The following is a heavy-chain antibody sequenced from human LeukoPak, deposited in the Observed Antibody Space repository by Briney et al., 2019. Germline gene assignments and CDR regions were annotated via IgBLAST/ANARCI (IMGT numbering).Heavy chain of an antibody. Sequence: KPGGSLRLSCAASGFTFSDHYMSWIRQAPGKGLEWVAYISTRAAIIYYVDSVKGRFTVSADNAKNSLYLQMNSLRPEDTALYYCARGGDYAGVAALLDLWGQGTLVTVSS. CDR1: GFTFSDHY. V-gene: IGHV3-11*01. CDR3: ARGGDYAGVAALLDL. D-gene: IGHD4-23*01. J-gene: IGHJ4*02. CDR2: ISTRAAII.